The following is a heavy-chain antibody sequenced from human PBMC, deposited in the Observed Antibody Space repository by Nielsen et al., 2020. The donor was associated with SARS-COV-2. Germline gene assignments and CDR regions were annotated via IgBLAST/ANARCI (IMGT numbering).Heavy chain of an antibody. J-gene: IGHJ4*02. CDR1: GFTFDSFS. V-gene: IGHV3-23*01. CDR3: VRVRDDGYYYDTGPFDY. D-gene: IGHD3-22*01. CDR2: INGPATTT. Sequence: GGSLRLSCVASGFTFDSFSMGWVRQSPGKGLEWVSTINGPATTTYYADSVKGRFTISRDNAENTLYLQMNSLRADDTAVYYCVRVRDDGYYYDTGPFDYWGQGTLVTVSS.